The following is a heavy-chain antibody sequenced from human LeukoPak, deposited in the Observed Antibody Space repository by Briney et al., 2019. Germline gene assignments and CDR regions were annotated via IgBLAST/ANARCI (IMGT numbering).Heavy chain of an antibody. V-gene: IGHV4-59*08. CDR2: IYYSGST. J-gene: IGHJ6*02. CDR3: ARRAVAGRYYGMDV. Sequence: SETLSLTCTVSGGSISSYYWSWIRQPPGKGLEWIGYIYYSGSTNYNPSLKSRVTISVDTSKNQFSLKPSSVTAADTAVYYCARRAVAGRYYGMDVWGQGTTVTVSS. CDR1: GGSISSYY. D-gene: IGHD6-19*01.